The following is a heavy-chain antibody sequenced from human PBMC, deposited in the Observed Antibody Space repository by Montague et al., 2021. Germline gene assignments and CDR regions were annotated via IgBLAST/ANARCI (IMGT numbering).Heavy chain of an antibody. Sequence: SLRLSCAASGFPFSSYAISWVRQAPGKGLKWVSSITSGGSTYYAASVTGRFTISRDNSKNTLYLQMNSLRAEDTAVYYCTKDQDDYGDYVDWVDTWGQGTLVTVSS. J-gene: IGHJ5*02. D-gene: IGHD4-17*01. CDR1: GFPFSSYA. CDR2: ITSGGST. V-gene: IGHV3-23*01. CDR3: TKDQDDYGDYVDWVDT.